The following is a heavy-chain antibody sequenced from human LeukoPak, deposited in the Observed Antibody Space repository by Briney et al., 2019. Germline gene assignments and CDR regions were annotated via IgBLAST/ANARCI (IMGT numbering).Heavy chain of an antibody. Sequence: SETLSLTCTVSGGSISSYYWSWIRQPPGKGLEWIGYIYDSESTNYNPSLKSRVTISVATSKNQFSLKLSSVTAADTAVYYCARHWAQHDFWSGWLRGEYFDYWGQGTLVTVSS. V-gene: IGHV4-59*08. J-gene: IGHJ4*02. D-gene: IGHD3-3*01. CDR3: ARHWAQHDFWSGWLRGEYFDY. CDR2: IYDSEST. CDR1: GGSISSYY.